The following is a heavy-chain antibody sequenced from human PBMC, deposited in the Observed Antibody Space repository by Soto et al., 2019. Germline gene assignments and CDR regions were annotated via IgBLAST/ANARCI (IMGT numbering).Heavy chain of an antibody. V-gene: IGHV3-74*01. Sequence: EVQLVESGGGLVQPGGSLRLSCAASGFTFSTYWMHWVRQAPGKGLVRVSRINSDGSTTDYADSVRGRFTLSRDNAKNTLYLPMSSLRAEDTAVYYCARDQGYCSGGSGYVAGYWGQGTLVTVSS. D-gene: IGHD2-15*01. CDR2: INSDGSTT. J-gene: IGHJ4*02. CDR1: GFTFSTYW. CDR3: ARDQGYCSGGSGYVAGY.